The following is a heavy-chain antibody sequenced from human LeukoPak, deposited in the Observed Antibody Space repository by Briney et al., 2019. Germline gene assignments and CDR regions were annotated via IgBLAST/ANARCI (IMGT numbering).Heavy chain of an antibody. CDR3: AKDGRIVGATFPNY. CDR2: ISGSGGST. CDR1: GFTFSSYG. J-gene: IGHJ4*02. V-gene: IGHV3-23*01. Sequence: GGSLRLSCAASGFTFSSYGMSWVRQAPGKGLEWVSAISGSGGSTYYADSVKGRFTISRDNSKNTLYLQMNSLRAEDTAVYYCAKDGRIVGATFPNYWGQGTLVTVSS. D-gene: IGHD1-26*01.